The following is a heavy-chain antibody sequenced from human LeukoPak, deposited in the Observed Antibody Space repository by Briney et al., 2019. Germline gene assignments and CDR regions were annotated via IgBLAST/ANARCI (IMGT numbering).Heavy chain of an antibody. CDR2: IKQDGSEK. CDR3: AKVAKYYYGPETYYFFEQ. J-gene: IGHJ4*02. Sequence: GGSLRLSCAASGFTFSSYWMSWVRQAPGKGLEWVANIKQDGSEKYYVDSVKGRFTISRDYAKNSLYLQMNSLRVEDTAVYYCAKVAKYYYGPETYYFFEQWGQGTPVTASS. D-gene: IGHD3-10*01. V-gene: IGHV3-7*01. CDR1: GFTFSSYW.